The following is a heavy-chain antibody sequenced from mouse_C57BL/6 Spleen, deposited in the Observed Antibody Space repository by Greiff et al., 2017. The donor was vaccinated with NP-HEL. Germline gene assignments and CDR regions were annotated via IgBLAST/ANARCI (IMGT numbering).Heavy chain of an antibody. Sequence: VKLMESGPGLVAPSQSLSITCTVSGFSLTSYAISWVRQPPGTGLEWLGGIWPGGGTNYNSALKSKPSISKDNSKSQVFLKMNSLQTDDTARYYCARIDYGEDPYYFDYWGQGTTLTVSS. CDR1: GFSLTSYA. CDR3: ARIDYGEDPYYFDY. CDR2: IWPGGGT. D-gene: IGHD2-4*01. J-gene: IGHJ2*01. V-gene: IGHV2-9-1*01.